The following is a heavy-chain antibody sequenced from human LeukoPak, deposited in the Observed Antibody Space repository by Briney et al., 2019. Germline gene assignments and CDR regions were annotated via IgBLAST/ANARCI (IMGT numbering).Heavy chain of an antibody. CDR2: ISGSGDST. D-gene: IGHD4-17*01. V-gene: IGHV3-23*01. J-gene: IGHJ4*02. CDR3: ARHPSTVTSTIDY. Sequence: PGGSLRLSCAASGFTFSSYWMSWVRQAPGKGLEWVSAISGSGDSTYYADSVKGRFTISRDNSKNTLFLQMNSLRADDTAVYYCARHPSTVTSTIDYWGQGTLVTVSS. CDR1: GFTFSSYW.